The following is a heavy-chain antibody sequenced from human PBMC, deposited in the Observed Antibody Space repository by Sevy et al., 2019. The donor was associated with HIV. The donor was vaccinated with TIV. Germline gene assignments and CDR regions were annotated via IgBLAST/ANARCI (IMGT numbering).Heavy chain of an antibody. Sequence: GGSLRLSCAASGFTVSDNYMAWVRLAPGKGLEWVSLIDSDGSAYYADSVKGRFTISRDNVKNTLYLQINALRAEDTGLYCCARDRYYDASGYYYYYYGMDVWGQGTTVTVSS. J-gene: IGHJ6*02. D-gene: IGHD3-22*01. CDR3: ARDRYYDASGYYYYYYGMDV. CDR1: GFTVSDNY. CDR2: IDSDGSA. V-gene: IGHV3-66*01.